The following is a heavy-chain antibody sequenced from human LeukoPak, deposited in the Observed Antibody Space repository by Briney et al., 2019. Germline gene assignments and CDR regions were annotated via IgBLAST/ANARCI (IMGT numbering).Heavy chain of an antibody. CDR1: GGSISSYY. J-gene: IGHJ6*02. D-gene: IGHD2-2*01. Sequence: PSETLSLTCTVSGGSISSYYWSWIRQPPGKGLEWVGEINHSGSTNYNPSLKSRVTISVDTSKNQFSLKLSSVTAADTAVYYCARVSCSSTSCYPFPTYYYYYGMDVWGQGTTVTVSS. CDR3: ARVSCSSTSCYPFPTYYYYYGMDV. CDR2: INHSGST. V-gene: IGHV4-34*01.